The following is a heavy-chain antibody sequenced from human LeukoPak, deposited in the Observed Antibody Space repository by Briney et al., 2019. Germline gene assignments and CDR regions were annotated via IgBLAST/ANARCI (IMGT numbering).Heavy chain of an antibody. CDR3: AKDDAWLRFGE. V-gene: IGHV3-23*01. Sequence: GGSLRLSCAASGFTFSSYAMSWVRQAPGKGLEWVSAISGSSGSTYYADSVKGRFTISRDNSKNTLYLEVIRLTPEDSAVYYCAKDDAWLRFGEWSQGTLVTVSS. J-gene: IGHJ4*02. D-gene: IGHD5-12*01. CDR1: GFTFSSYA. CDR2: ISGSSGST.